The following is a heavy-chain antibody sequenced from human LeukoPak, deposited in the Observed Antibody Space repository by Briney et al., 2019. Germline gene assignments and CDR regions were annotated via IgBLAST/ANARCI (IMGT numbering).Heavy chain of an antibody. Sequence: PSETLSLTCTVSGGSISSYFWSWIRQPPGKGLEWIGYISYSGSTNYNPSLKSRVTISVDTSKNQFSLKLKSVSAADTAVYYCARDSSSGWYHDSWGQGTLVTVSS. V-gene: IGHV4-59*01. D-gene: IGHD6-19*01. CDR1: GGSISSYF. CDR2: ISYSGST. CDR3: ARDSSSGWYHDS. J-gene: IGHJ5*02.